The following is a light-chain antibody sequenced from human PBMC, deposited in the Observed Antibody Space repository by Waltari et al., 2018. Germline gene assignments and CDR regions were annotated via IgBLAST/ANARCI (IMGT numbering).Light chain of an antibody. Sequence: QSALTQPASVSGSPGQSITISCTGTTSDLGVDNYVSWYQQHPGKAPKLIIFDVSSRPSGVSNRFSGSKSANTASLIISGLQAEDEADYYCCSFTSSSTWVFGGGTKLTVL. CDR3: CSFTSSSTWV. V-gene: IGLV2-14*03. CDR1: TSDLGVDNY. J-gene: IGLJ3*02. CDR2: DVS.